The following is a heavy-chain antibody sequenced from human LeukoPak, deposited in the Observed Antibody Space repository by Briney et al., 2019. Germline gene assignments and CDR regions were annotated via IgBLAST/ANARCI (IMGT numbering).Heavy chain of an antibody. J-gene: IGHJ4*02. D-gene: IGHD3-10*01. Sequence: GGSLRLSCAASGYTFDDYAMSWGRQAAGKGLAWVSAMSGSVGSTYYADSVKGQFTISRDNSKNTLYLQMNSLRAEDTAVYYCAKDRVFDYWGQGTLVTVSS. V-gene: IGHV3-23*01. CDR2: MSGSVGST. CDR1: GYTFDDYA. CDR3: AKDRVFDY.